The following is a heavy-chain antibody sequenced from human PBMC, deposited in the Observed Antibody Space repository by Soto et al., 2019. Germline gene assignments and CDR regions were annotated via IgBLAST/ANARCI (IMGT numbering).Heavy chain of an antibody. V-gene: IGHV3-7*01. Sequence: VESGGGLVQPGGSLRLSCVASGFRVSHHWMSGVRQDPGKGLEWLAYIKEDGAKEVYADSVKGRFSLSRDNDQNSVYVEMDSMRVDDTAFYYCARDKGCRSGMEVWGQGTTVIVS. D-gene: IGHD2-8*01. CDR2: IKEDGAKE. CDR3: ARDKGCRSGMEV. CDR1: GFRVSHHW. J-gene: IGHJ6*02.